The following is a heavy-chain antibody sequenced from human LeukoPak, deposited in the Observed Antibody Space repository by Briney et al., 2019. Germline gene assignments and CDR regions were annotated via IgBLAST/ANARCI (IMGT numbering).Heavy chain of an antibody. CDR1: GYTFTSYG. D-gene: IGHD5-18*01. CDR2: ISAYNGNT. V-gene: IGHV1-18*01. CDR3: ARDLGKQLWYPSPFDY. Sequence: GASVKVSCKASGYTFTSYGISWVRQAPGQGLEWMGWISAYNGNTNYAQKLQGRVTMTTDTSTSTAYMELRSLRSDDTAVYYCARDLGKQLWYPSPFDYWGQGTLVTVSS. J-gene: IGHJ4*02.